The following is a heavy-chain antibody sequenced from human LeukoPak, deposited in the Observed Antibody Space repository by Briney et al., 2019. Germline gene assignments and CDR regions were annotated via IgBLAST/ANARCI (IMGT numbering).Heavy chain of an antibody. D-gene: IGHD6-25*01. CDR3: VRESISGKFDY. J-gene: IGHJ4*02. V-gene: IGHV3-74*01. CDR1: GFTFSNHW. Sequence: GGSLRLSCAASGFTFSNHWMHWGRQGPGKGLVWVSRLNSDGRTTTYADSVKGRFTISRDNAKNSVYLQMNSPRVENTAVYYCVRESISGKFDYWGQGTLVTVSS. CDR2: LNSDGRTT.